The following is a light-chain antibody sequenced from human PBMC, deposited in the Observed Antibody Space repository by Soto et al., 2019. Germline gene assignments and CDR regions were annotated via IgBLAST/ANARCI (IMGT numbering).Light chain of an antibody. CDR2: GAS. J-gene: IGKJ3*01. CDR1: QSISSN. CDR3: QQYNNWPFT. V-gene: IGKV3-15*01. Sequence: EIVMTQSPATLSVSPGERATLSCRASQSISSNLAWYQQKPGQAPRLLIYGASTRATGIPATFSGSGSGTAFTHTISSLQSEDFAVYYCQQYNNWPFTFGPGTKVDIK.